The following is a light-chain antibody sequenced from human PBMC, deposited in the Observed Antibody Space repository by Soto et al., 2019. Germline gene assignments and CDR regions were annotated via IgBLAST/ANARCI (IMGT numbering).Light chain of an antibody. CDR1: QSIGNY. Sequence: EIVLTQSPATLSLSPGERATLSCRASQSIGNYLAWYQHKPGQPPRLLIYRASNTATGVPARFSGSGSGTCFTPTIGSLEPEDFAVYYCQQRADWRTFGQGTKLEIK. V-gene: IGKV3-11*01. CDR2: RAS. J-gene: IGKJ2*01. CDR3: QQRADWRT.